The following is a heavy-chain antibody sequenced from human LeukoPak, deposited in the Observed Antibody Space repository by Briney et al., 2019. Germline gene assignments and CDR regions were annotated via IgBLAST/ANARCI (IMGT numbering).Heavy chain of an antibody. Sequence: SETLSLTCTVSGGSISSYYWSWIRQPAGKGLEWIGRIYTSGSTNYNPSLKSRVTMSVDTSKNQFSLKLSSVTAADTAVYYCARASLPPYYGGTYYYYMDVWGKGTTGTVSS. D-gene: IGHD3-16*01. CDR3: ARASLPPYYGGTYYYYMDV. CDR1: GGSISSYY. J-gene: IGHJ6*03. CDR2: IYTSGST. V-gene: IGHV4-4*07.